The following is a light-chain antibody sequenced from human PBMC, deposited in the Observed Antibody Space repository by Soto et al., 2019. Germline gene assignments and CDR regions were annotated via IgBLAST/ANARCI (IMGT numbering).Light chain of an antibody. CDR3: LQRRSWPIT. CDR2: DAS. Sequence: EIVLTQSPATLSLSPGERATLSCRASQSVDSYLAWYQQKPGQAPRLLIYDASNRATGIPARFSGSGSETGFTLTISSLEPEDFAVYYCLQRRSWPITFGQGTRLEIK. J-gene: IGKJ5*01. CDR1: QSVDSY. V-gene: IGKV3-11*01.